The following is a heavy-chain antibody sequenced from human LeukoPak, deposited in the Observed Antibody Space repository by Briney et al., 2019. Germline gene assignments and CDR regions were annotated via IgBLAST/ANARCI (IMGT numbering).Heavy chain of an antibody. CDR3: ARDLPQYYYGSGSYSGY. D-gene: IGHD3-10*01. CDR1: GYTFTSYD. V-gene: IGHV1-8*01. J-gene: IGHJ4*02. CDR2: MNPNSGNT. Sequence: GASVKVSCKASGYTFTSYDINWVRQATGQGLEWMGWMNPNSGNTGYAQKFQGRVTMTRNTSISTAYMELSSLRSDDTAVYYCARDLPQYYYGSGSYSGYWGQGTLVTVSS.